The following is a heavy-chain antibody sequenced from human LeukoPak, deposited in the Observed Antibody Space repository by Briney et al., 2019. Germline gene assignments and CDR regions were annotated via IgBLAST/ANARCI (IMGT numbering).Heavy chain of an antibody. V-gene: IGHV3-30*02. Sequence: GSLRLSCAASGFTFSSYGMHWVRQAPGKGLEWVAVIWYGGSNKYYADSVKGRFTISRDNSKNTLYLQMNSLRAEDTAVYYCAKDPTNIVVVPAAQYRPWYYMDVWGKGTTVTVSS. D-gene: IGHD2-2*01. CDR3: AKDPTNIVVVPAAQYRPWYYMDV. CDR1: GFTFSSYG. CDR2: IWYGGSNK. J-gene: IGHJ6*03.